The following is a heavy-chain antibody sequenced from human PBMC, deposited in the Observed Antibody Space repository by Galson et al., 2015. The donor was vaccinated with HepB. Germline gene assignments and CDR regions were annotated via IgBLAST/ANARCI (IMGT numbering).Heavy chain of an antibody. J-gene: IGHJ4*02. CDR3: AKRGFSDSGSYDF. D-gene: IGHD3-10*01. V-gene: IGHV3-23*01. CDR2: ISISGNTT. CDR1: GFTFTKYA. Sequence: SLRLSCAASGFTFTKYAMSWVRQAPGKGLEWVSVISISGNTTYYADSVKGRFTISRDNSKNTVYLQMNNLRDEDTALYYCAKRGFSDSGSYDFWGQGTLVTVSS.